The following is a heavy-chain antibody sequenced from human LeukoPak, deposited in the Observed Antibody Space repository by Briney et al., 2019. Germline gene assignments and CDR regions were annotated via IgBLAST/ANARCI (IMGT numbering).Heavy chain of an antibody. Sequence: GGSLRLSCAASGFTFDDYAIHWVRQAPGKGLEWVSGISWNSGSIGYADSVKGRFTTSRDNSKNTLYLQMNSLRAEDTAVYYCAKATRSGYYSDFDYWGQGSLVTVSS. CDR2: ISWNSGSI. J-gene: IGHJ4*02. D-gene: IGHD3-22*01. CDR1: GFTFDDYA. V-gene: IGHV3-9*01. CDR3: AKATRSGYYSDFDY.